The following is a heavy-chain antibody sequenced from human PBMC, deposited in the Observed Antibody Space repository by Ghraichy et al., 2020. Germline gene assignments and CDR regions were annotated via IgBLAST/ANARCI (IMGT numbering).Heavy chain of an antibody. CDR3: AKGDYYDSSGYPRGDAFDI. D-gene: IGHD3-22*01. V-gene: IGHV3-43D*04. CDR2: ISWDGGST. CDR1: GFTFDDYA. Sequence: GGSLRLSCAASGFTFDDYAMHWVRQAPGKGLEWVSLISWDGGSTYYADSVKGRFTISRDNSKNSLYLQMNSLRAEDTALYYCAKGDYYDSSGYPRGDAFDIWGQGTMVTVSS. J-gene: IGHJ3*02.